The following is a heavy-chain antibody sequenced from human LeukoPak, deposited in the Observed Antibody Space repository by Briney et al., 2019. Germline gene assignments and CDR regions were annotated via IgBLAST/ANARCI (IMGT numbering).Heavy chain of an antibody. CDR2: ISYDGSNK. Sequence: GGSLRLSCAASGFTFSSYAMHWVRQAPGKGLEWVAVISYDGSNKYYADSVKGRFTISRDNSKNTLYLQMNSLRAEDTAVYYCARDESVVPAAMSYYYYYMDVWGKGTTVTVSS. V-gene: IGHV3-30-3*01. CDR1: GFTFSSYA. CDR3: ARDESVVPAAMSYYYYYMDV. J-gene: IGHJ6*03. D-gene: IGHD2-2*01.